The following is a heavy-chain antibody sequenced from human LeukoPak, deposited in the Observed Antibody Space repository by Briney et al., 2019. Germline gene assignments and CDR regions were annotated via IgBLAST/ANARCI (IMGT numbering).Heavy chain of an antibody. V-gene: IGHV3-7*01. CDR3: ARDKGDDFWSGYYTPFDY. D-gene: IGHD3-3*01. J-gene: IGHJ4*02. CDR2: IKQDGSEK. Sequence: GGSLRLSCAASGFTFSSYWMSWVRQAPGKGLEWVANIKQDGSEKYYVDFVKGRFTISRDNAKNSLYLQMNSLRAEDTAVYYCARDKGDDFWSGYYTPFDYWGQGTLVTVSS. CDR1: GFTFSSYW.